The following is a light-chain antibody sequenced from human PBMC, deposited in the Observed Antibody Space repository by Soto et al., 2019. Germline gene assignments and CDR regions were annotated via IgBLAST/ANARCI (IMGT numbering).Light chain of an antibody. Sequence: DIPMTQSPSSLSASVGDRVTITCRASQGVSNYLNWYQQKPGKAPKLLIYDTSSLQSGVPSRFSGSLSGTDFTLTINSLQPEDFATYYCQQSYSSLTFGGGTKVEI. CDR3: QQSYSSLT. CDR1: QGVSNY. V-gene: IGKV1-39*01. CDR2: DTS. J-gene: IGKJ4*01.